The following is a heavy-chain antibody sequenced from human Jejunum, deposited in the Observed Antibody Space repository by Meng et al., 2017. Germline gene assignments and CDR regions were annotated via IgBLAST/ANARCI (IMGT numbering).Heavy chain of an antibody. CDR3: ARDHVRSGYRIRVFDY. J-gene: IGHJ4*02. CDR1: GFTFSSYW. CDR2: IKQDGSEK. D-gene: IGHD5-12*01. Sequence: GESLKISCAASGFTFSSYWMSWVRQAPGKGLEWVGNIKQDGSEKYYVDSVKGRFTISRDNAKNSMYLQMNSLRAEDTAVYYCARDHVRSGYRIRVFDYWGQGTLVTVSS. V-gene: IGHV3-7*01.